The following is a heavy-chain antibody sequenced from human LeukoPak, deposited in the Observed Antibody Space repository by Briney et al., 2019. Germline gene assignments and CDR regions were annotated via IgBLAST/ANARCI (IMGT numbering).Heavy chain of an antibody. CDR1: GFTFSDYY. CDR2: ISSSGSTI. Sequence: GGSLRLSCAASGFTFSDYYMSWIRQAPGKGLEWVSYISSSGSTIYYADSVKGRFTISRDNSKNTLYLQMNSLRAEDTAVYYCAKGAGGGTTVFGSYYFDYWGQGTLVTVSS. CDR3: AKGAGGGTTVFGSYYFDY. J-gene: IGHJ4*02. D-gene: IGHD4-11*01. V-gene: IGHV3-11*01.